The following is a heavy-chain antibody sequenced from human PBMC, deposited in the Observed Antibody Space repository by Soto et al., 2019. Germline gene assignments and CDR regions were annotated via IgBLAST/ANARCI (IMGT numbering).Heavy chain of an antibody. D-gene: IGHD2-15*01. J-gene: IGHJ5*02. CDR1: GFTFSSYG. Sequence: GGSLRLSCAASGFTFSSYGMHWVRQAPGKGLEGVALIWYDGSTKNYADSVKGRFTISRDISKSTLYLQMSSLRVEDTAVYYCARISRYCSGGDCHAWGQGTQVTVSS. CDR3: ARISRYCSGGDCHA. V-gene: IGHV3-33*01. CDR2: IWYDGSTK.